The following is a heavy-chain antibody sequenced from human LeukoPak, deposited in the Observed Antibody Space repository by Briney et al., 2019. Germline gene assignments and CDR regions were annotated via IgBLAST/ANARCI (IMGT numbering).Heavy chain of an antibody. J-gene: IGHJ4*02. D-gene: IGHD3-9*01. V-gene: IGHV1-18*01. CDR1: GYTFTSYG. CDR3: ARSLEVYDILTGYYY. CDR2: ISAYNGNT. Sequence: ASVKVSCKASGYTFTSYGISWVRQAPGQGLEWMGWISAYNGNTNYAQKLQGRATMTTDTSTSTAYMELRSLRSDDTAVYYCARSLEVYDILTGYYYWGRGTLVTVSS.